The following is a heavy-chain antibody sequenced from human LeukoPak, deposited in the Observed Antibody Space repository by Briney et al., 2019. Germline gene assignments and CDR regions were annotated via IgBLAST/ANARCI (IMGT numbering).Heavy chain of an antibody. J-gene: IGHJ4*02. CDR3: ARKAYGSGKIDY. CDR1: GFTDSSNY. Sequence: GGSLRLSCAASGFTDSSNYMSWVRQAPGKGLEWVSVIYSGGSTYYADSVKGRFTISRDNSKNTLYLQMNSLRAEDTAVYYCARKAYGSGKIDYWGQGTLVTVSS. D-gene: IGHD3-10*01. V-gene: IGHV3-66*01. CDR2: IYSGGST.